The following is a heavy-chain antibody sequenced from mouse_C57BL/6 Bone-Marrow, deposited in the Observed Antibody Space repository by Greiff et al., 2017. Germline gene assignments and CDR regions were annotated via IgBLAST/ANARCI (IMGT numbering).Heavy chain of an antibody. D-gene: IGHD2-5*01. V-gene: IGHV1-52*01. Sequence: QVQLQQPGAELVRPGSSVKLSCKASGYTFTSYWMHWVKQRPIQGLEWIGNIDPSDSETHYNQKFKDKATLTVDKSSSTAYMQLSSLTSEDSAVYYCARSSFYSSYEAYWGQGTLVTVSA. J-gene: IGHJ3*01. CDR3: ARSSFYSSYEAY. CDR2: IDPSDSET. CDR1: GYTFTSYW.